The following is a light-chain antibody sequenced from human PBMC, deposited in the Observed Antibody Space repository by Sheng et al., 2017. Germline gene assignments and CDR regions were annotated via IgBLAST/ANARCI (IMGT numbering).Light chain of an antibody. Sequence: SFVLTQPPSVSVAPGQTATMACGGDDIGRFSVHWYQQKPGQAPLLVVHDDSDRPSGVPERFSGSNSGNMASLTINKVAPEDEADYYCQLYDSTGDRPVFGGGTKLTVL. V-gene: IGLV3-21*02. CDR2: DDS. CDR3: QLYDSTGDRPV. J-gene: IGLJ2*01. CDR1: DIGRFS.